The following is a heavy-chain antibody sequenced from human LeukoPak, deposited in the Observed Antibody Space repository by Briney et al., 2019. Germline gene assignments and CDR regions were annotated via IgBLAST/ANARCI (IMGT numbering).Heavy chain of an antibody. Sequence: SETPSLTCTVSGGSISSSSYYWGWIRQPPGKGLEWIGSIYYSGSTYYNPSLKSRVTISVDTSKNQFSLKLSSVTAADTAVYYCARVSSNVVWGKGTTVTISS. V-gene: IGHV4-39*01. J-gene: IGHJ6*04. CDR2: IYYSGST. D-gene: IGHD2-15*01. CDR1: GGSISSSSYY. CDR3: ARVSSNVV.